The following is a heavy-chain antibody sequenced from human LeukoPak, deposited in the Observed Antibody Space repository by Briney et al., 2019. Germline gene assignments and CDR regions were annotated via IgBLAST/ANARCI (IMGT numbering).Heavy chain of an antibody. V-gene: IGHV3-30-3*01. Sequence: GGSLRLSCAASGFTFSSYAMHWVRQAPGKGLEWVAVISYDGSNKYYADSVKGRFTISRDNAKNLLYLQMNSLRAEDTAVYYCARENSLYYYDSSGYWDYWGQGTLVTVSS. CDR1: GFTFSSYA. CDR3: ARENSLYYYDSSGYWDY. J-gene: IGHJ4*02. CDR2: ISYDGSNK. D-gene: IGHD3-22*01.